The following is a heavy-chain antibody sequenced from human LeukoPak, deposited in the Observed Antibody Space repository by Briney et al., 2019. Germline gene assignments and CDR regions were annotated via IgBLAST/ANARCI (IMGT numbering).Heavy chain of an antibody. CDR1: GGTFSSYA. J-gene: IGHJ4*02. D-gene: IGHD2-21*02. Sequence: EASVKVSCKASGGTFSSYAISWVRQAPGQGLEWMGWISAYNGNTNYAQKVQGRVTMTTDTSTSTAYMELSSLRSEDTAVYYCASTYIAYCGGDCYSNSFDYWGQGTLVTVSS. CDR3: ASTYIAYCGGDCYSNSFDY. V-gene: IGHV1-18*01. CDR2: ISAYNGNT.